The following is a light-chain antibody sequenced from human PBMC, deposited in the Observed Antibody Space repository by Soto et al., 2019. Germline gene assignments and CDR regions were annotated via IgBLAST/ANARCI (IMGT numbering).Light chain of an antibody. CDR2: VND. Sequence: QSALTQPPSASGTPGQRVTISCSGRSSNIGTNSVSWYQQLPGTAPKLLIFVNDQRPSGVPYRFFGSKSGTSASLAISGLQSEDEADYYCAAWDDSLKGVVFGGGTQLTVL. CDR3: AAWDDSLKGVV. J-gene: IGLJ2*01. CDR1: SSNIGTNS. V-gene: IGLV1-44*01.